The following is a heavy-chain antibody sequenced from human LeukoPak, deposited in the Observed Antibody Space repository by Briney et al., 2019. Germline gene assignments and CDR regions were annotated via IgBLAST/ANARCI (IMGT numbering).Heavy chain of an antibody. Sequence: PGGSLRLSCAPSGFTFRDYVMSWLFQGLEKGPHWVSSISGNGGSTYYADSIKARFTISRYNSKNTLYLQMNSLRAEDTAVYYCARDHGYTGYDPAVYWGQGTLVTVSS. CDR1: GFTFRDYV. CDR2: ISGNGGST. CDR3: ARDHGYTGYDPAVY. J-gene: IGHJ4*02. V-gene: IGHV3-23*01. D-gene: IGHD5-12*01.